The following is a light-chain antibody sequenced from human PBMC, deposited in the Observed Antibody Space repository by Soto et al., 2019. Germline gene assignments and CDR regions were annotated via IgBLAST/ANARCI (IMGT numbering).Light chain of an antibody. Sequence: EIVLTQSPGTLSLSPGERATLSCRASQSVSSSFLAWYQQKPGQAPRLLIYGASSRATGIPDRFSGSGSGTDFTLTSSRLEPVDFAVYYCQQYDSSPSTFGPGTKVDIK. CDR3: QQYDSSPST. J-gene: IGKJ3*01. V-gene: IGKV3-20*01. CDR1: QSVSSSF. CDR2: GAS.